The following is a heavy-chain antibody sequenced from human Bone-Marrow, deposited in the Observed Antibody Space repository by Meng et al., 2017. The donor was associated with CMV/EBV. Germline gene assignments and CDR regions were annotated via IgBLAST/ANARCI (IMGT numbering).Heavy chain of an antibody. J-gene: IGHJ4*02. V-gene: IGHV4-39*07. Sequence: GSLRLSCTVSGGSISSSSYYWGRIRQPPGKGLEWIGSIYYSGSTYYNPSLKSRVTISVDTSKNQFSLKLSSVTAADTAVYYCARESYCSGGSCYSGVDYWGQGTLVTVSS. CDR3: ARESYCSGGSCYSGVDY. CDR2: IYYSGST. D-gene: IGHD2-15*01. CDR1: GGSISSSSYY.